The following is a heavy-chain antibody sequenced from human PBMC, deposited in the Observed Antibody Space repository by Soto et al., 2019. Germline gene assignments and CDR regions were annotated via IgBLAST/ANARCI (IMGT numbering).Heavy chain of an antibody. Sequence: SETLSLTCTVSGGSISSYYWSWIRQPPGKGLEWIGYVFDSIYDSGSTNYNPSLKSRVTISVDTSKNQFSLNLSSVTAADTAVYYCARGLSPYYYTTWGQGTQVTVSS. J-gene: IGHJ4*02. D-gene: IGHD3-3*01. CDR3: ARGLSPYYYTT. CDR1: GGSISSYY. CDR2: VFDSIYDSGST. V-gene: IGHV4-59*01.